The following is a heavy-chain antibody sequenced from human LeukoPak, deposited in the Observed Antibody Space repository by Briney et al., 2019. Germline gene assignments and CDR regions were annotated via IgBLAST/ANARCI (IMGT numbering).Heavy chain of an antibody. J-gene: IGHJ4*02. Sequence: GGSLRLSCAASGFTFSTFGMRWVRQAPGKGLEWVSTIPASGGNTYYADSVRGRFTISRDNSKNTLYLQMNSLRAEDTAVYYCAKDREKMATISYFDYWGQGTLVTVSS. CDR2: IPASGGNT. V-gene: IGHV3-23*01. CDR1: GFTFSTFG. CDR3: AKDREKMATISYFDY. D-gene: IGHD5-24*01.